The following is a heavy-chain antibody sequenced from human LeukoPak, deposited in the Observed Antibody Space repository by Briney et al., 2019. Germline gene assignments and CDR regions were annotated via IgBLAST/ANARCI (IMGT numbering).Heavy chain of an antibody. Sequence: ASVKVSCKASGYTFTAYNIQWLRQAPGQGPEWMGWIKPDSGSSHYAQKFQGRVTMTRDTSSNSAYMDLTRLKSDDTAVYYCARARVPIPAAGLYYFAYWGQGALVTVSS. J-gene: IGHJ4*02. V-gene: IGHV1-2*02. CDR2: IKPDSGSS. D-gene: IGHD6-13*01. CDR3: ARARVPIPAAGLYYFAY. CDR1: GYTFTAYN.